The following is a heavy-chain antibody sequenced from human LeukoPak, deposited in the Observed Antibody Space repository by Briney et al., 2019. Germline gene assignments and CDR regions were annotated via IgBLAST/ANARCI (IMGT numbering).Heavy chain of an antibody. V-gene: IGHV3-64D*06. D-gene: IGHD6-6*01. CDR2: ISSNGGTT. CDR3: VARNYYYGMDV. J-gene: IGHJ6*02. Sequence: PGGSLRLSCSASGFTFSNYALHWVRQAPGKGLEYVSAISSNGGTTYYADSVKGRFTISRDTSKNTLFLQMSSLRTEDTAVYYCVARNYYYGMDVWGQGTTVTVSS. CDR1: GFTFSNYA.